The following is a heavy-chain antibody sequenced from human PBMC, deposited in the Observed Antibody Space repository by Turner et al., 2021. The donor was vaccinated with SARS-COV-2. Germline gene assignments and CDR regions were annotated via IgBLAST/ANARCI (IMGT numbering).Heavy chain of an antibody. V-gene: IGHV4-59*01. Sequence: QVQLQESGPGLVKPSETLSLICSASGGFISGDYWSWIRQPPGKGLEWIGNIHYSGSTNYNPSLKSRVTVSVDTSKNQFSLKLSSVTAADTAVYYCARAHYPGSLFRFDPWGQGTLVTVSS. CDR1: GGFISGDY. J-gene: IGHJ5*02. D-gene: IGHD2-21*01. CDR3: ARAHYPGSLFRFDP. CDR2: IHYSGST.